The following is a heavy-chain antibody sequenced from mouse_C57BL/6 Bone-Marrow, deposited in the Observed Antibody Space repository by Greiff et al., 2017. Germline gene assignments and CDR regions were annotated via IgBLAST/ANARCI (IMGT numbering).Heavy chain of an antibody. J-gene: IGHJ2*01. CDR2: IDPENGDT. Sequence: EVHLVESGAELVRPGASVKLSCTASGFNIKDDYMHWVKQRPEQGLEWIGWIDPENGDTEYASKFQGKATITADTSSNTAYLQLSSLTSEDSAVYYCTTGGYDEGGFDCWGQGTTLTVSS. V-gene: IGHV14-4*01. CDR1: GFNIKDDY. CDR3: TTGGYDEGGFDC. D-gene: IGHD2-2*01.